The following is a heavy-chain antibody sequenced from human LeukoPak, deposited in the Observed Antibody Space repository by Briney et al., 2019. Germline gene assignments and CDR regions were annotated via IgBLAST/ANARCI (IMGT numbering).Heavy chain of an antibody. V-gene: IGHV4-38-2*02. J-gene: IGHJ5*02. CDR3: ARETYDILTGHNWFDP. CDR2: IYYTGNT. CDR1: GDSITGYY. Sequence: SETLSLTCSVSGDSITGYYWGWIRQPPGKGLEWIGNIYYTGNTYYNSSLKSRVTISVDTSKNQFSLKLSSVTAADTAVYYCARETYDILTGHNWFDPWGQGTLVTVSS. D-gene: IGHD3-9*01.